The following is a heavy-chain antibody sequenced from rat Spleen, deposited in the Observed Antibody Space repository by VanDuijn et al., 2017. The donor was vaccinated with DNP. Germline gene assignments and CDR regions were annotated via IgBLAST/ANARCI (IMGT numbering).Heavy chain of an antibody. V-gene: IGHV3-1*01. CDR1: GYSITSNY. CDR3: ARFGPDLVY. CDR2: ISYSGST. J-gene: IGHJ2*01. Sequence: EVQLQESGPGLVKPSQSLSLTCSVTGYSITSNYWGWIRKFPGSKMEWVGYISYSGSTSYNPSLKSRISITRDTSKNQFFLKLNSVTSEDTGTYYCARFGPDLVYWGQGVMVTVSS. D-gene: IGHD3-1*01.